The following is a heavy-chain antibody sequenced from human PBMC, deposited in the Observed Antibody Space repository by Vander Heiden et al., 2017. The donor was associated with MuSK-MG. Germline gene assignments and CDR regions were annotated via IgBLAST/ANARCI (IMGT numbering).Heavy chain of an antibody. J-gene: IGHJ4*02. CDR1: GFTFKSYA. D-gene: IGHD2-2*01. CDR3: AKDLSYAFDY. CDR2: LSGSGGST. Sequence: EVQLLESGGGLVQPGGSLSLSCAAYGFTFKSYAMSWVRQAPGKGLEWVSALSGSGGSTYYADSVKGRFTISRDNSKNTLYLQMNILRAEDTAIYYCAKDLSYAFDYWGQGTLVTVSS. V-gene: IGHV3-23*01.